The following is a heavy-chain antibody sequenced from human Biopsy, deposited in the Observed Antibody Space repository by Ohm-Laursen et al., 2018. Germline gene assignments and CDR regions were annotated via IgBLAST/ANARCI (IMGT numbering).Heavy chain of an antibody. J-gene: IGHJ4*02. CDR1: GFILSDYY. CDR3: ARAIGIVAAPIDY. D-gene: IGHD2-15*01. CDR2: INSAGMI. Sequence: SLRLSCTASGFILSDYYMNWIRQVPGKALEYVSSINSAGMIYYGDSVKGQFTISRDSASNSLFLQLNGLKDEDTAIYYCARAIGIVAAPIDYWGQGIRVTVSS. V-gene: IGHV3-69-1*02.